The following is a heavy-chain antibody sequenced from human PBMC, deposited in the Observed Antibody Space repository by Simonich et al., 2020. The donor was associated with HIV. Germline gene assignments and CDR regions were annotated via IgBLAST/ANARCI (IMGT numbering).Heavy chain of an antibody. CDR2: MNPNSGNK. Sequence: QVQLVQSGAEVKKPGASVKVSCKASGYTFTNYDINWVKTATGQGLGGMGWMNPNSGNKGYAQKFQGRVTITRNTSISTAYMELSSLRSEDTAVYYCARDYYYYDSSGYFLFDYWGQGTLVTVSS. V-gene: IGHV1-8*03. J-gene: IGHJ4*02. D-gene: IGHD3-22*01. CDR3: ARDYYYYDSSGYFLFDY. CDR1: GYTFTNYD.